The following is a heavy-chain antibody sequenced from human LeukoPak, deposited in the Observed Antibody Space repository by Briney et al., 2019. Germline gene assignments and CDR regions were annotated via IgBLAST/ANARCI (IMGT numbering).Heavy chain of an antibody. CDR1: GFTFSSYS. CDR3: RGWSGDAFDV. J-gene: IGHJ3*01. Sequence: GGSLRLSCAASGFTFSSYSMNWVRQAPGKGLEWVSSISSYSSHIYYADSVKGRFTISRDDAKNSLYLQMNSLRVEDTAVYYCRGWSGDAFDVWGRGTMVTVSA. D-gene: IGHD6-19*01. V-gene: IGHV3-21*01. CDR2: ISSYSSHI.